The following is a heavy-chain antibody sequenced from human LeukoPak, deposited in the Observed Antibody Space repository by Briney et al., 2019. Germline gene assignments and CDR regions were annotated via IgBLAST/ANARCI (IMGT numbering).Heavy chain of an antibody. D-gene: IGHD3-22*01. CDR2: INHGGST. Sequence: SETLSLTCAVYGGSLSAYYWTWIRQPPGKGLEWIGEINHGGSTNYNPSLKSRVTISIDTSKNQFSLKLSSVAAADTAVYYCAAHITMIVVGNHAFDIWGQGTMVTVSS. CDR3: AAHITMIVVGNHAFDI. CDR1: GGSLSAYY. J-gene: IGHJ3*02. V-gene: IGHV4-34*01.